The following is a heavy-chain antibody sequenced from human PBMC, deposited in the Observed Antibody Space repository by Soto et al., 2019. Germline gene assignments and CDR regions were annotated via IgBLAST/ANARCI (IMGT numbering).Heavy chain of an antibody. CDR1: GFTFSSYA. D-gene: IGHD2-2*01. V-gene: IGHV3-23*01. CDR2: ISGSGGST. Sequence: SLRLSCAASGFTFSSYAMSWVRQAPGKGLEWVSAISGSGGSTYYADSVKGRFTISRDNSKNTLYLQMNSLRAEDTAVYYCANFIVVVPAAIGYWGQGTLVTVSA. J-gene: IGHJ4*02. CDR3: ANFIVVVPAAIGY.